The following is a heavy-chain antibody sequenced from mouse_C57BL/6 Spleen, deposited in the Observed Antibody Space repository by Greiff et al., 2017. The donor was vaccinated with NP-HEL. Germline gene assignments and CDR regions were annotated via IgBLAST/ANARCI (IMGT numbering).Heavy chain of an antibody. J-gene: IGHJ2*01. CDR3: ARSHTTVVALDY. CDR1: GYAFSSSW. D-gene: IGHD1-1*01. Sequence: VQLKQSGPELVKPGASVKISCKASGYAFSSSWMNWVKQRPGKGLEWIGRIYPGDGDTNYNGKFKGKATLTADKSSSTAYMQLSSLTSEDSAVYFCARSHTTVVALDYWGQGTTLTVSS. CDR2: IYPGDGDT. V-gene: IGHV1-82*01.